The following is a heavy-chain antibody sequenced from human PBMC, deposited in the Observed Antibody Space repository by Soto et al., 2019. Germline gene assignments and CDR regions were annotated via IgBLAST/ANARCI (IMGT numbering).Heavy chain of an antibody. V-gene: IGHV3-21*01. CDR2: ISSSSSYI. CDR1: GFTFSSYS. J-gene: IGHJ3*02. Sequence: GGSLRLSCAASGFTFSSYSMNWVRQAPGKGLEWVSSISSSSSYIYYADSVKGRFTISRDNAKNSLYLQMNSLRAEDTAVYYCARVGSYCSGGSCYKHGAFDIWGQGTMVTVSS. D-gene: IGHD2-15*01. CDR3: ARVGSYCSGGSCYKHGAFDI.